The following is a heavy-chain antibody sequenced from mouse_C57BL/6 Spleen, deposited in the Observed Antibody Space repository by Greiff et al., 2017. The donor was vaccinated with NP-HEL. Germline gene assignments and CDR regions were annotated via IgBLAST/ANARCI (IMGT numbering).Heavy chain of an antibody. V-gene: IGHV1-63*01. CDR3: ARRDYGSSYPSYYFDY. D-gene: IGHD1-1*01. CDR1: GYTFTNYW. CDR2: IYPGGGYT. J-gene: IGHJ2*01. Sequence: QVQLKESGAELVRPGTSVKMSCKASGYTFTNYWIGWAKQRPGHGLEWIGDIYPGGGYTNYNEKFKGKATLTADKSSSTAYMQFSSLTSEDSAIYYCARRDYGSSYPSYYFDYWGQGTTLTVSS.